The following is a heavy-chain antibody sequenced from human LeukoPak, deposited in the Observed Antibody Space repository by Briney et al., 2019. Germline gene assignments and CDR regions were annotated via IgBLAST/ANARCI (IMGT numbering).Heavy chain of an antibody. Sequence: GASVKASCKASGGTFSSYAISWGRQAPGQGLEWMGGIIPIFGTANYAQKFQGRVTITADESTSTAYMELSSLRSEDTAVYYCARAGITMVRGALGYYYYYYMDVWGKGTTVTISS. D-gene: IGHD3-10*01. J-gene: IGHJ6*03. V-gene: IGHV1-69*13. CDR1: GGTFSSYA. CDR3: ARAGITMVRGALGYYYYYYMDV. CDR2: IIPIFGTA.